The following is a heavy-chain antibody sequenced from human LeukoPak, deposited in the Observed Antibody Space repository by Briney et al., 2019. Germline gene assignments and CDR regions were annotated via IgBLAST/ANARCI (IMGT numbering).Heavy chain of an antibody. J-gene: IGHJ3*01. D-gene: IGHD4-17*01. Sequence: SETLSLTCAVYGGSFSAYYWSWIRQPPGKGLEWIGEVNHSGSTNFNPSLKSRVTISVDMSKNQFSLRLTSVTAADTAVYYCARVPPDYNDLHDALDLWGQGTVVTVSS. CDR1: GGSFSAYY. CDR3: ARVPPDYNDLHDALDL. CDR2: VNHSGST. V-gene: IGHV4-34*01.